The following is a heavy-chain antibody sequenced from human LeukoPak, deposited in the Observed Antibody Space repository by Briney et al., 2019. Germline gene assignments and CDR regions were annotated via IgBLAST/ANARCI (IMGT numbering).Heavy chain of an antibody. CDR1: GFTFSSYW. J-gene: IGHJ4*02. V-gene: IGHV3-74*01. CDR2: INSDGSSA. Sequence: PGGSLRLSCAASGFTFSSYWMHWVRQAPGKGLVWVSRINSDGSSASYADSVKGRFTISRDNAKNTLYLQMNSLRAEDTAVYYCARDPQEYYFDYWGQGTLVTVSS. CDR3: ARDPQEYYFDY. D-gene: IGHD3-10*01.